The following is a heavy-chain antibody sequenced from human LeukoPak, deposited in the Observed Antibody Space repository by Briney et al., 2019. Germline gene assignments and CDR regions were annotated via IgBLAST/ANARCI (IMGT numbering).Heavy chain of an antibody. V-gene: IGHV1-69*06. CDR2: IIPIFGTA. J-gene: IGHJ5*02. CDR3: ARDKPSSGSYLEDWFDP. Sequence: GASVKVSCKASGGTFSSYAISWVRQAPGQGLEWMGGIIPIFGTANYAQKFQGRVTITADKSTSTAYMELSSLRSEDTAVYYCARDKPSSGSYLEDWFDPWGQGTLVTVSS. D-gene: IGHD3-10*01. CDR1: GGTFSSYA.